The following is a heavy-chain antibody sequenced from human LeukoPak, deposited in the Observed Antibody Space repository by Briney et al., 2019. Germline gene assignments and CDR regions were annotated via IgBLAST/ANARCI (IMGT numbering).Heavy chain of an antibody. J-gene: IGHJ6*02. Sequence: GGSLRLSCTASGFTFSSYAMHWVRRAPGKGLEYVSAISSNGGSTYYANSVKGRFTISRDNSKNTLYLQMGSLRAEDMAVYYCATQYDYGGNSGYYYYGMDVWGQGTTVTVSS. V-gene: IGHV3-64*01. CDR3: ATQYDYGGNSGYYYYGMDV. CDR2: ISSNGGST. D-gene: IGHD4-23*01. CDR1: GFTFSSYA.